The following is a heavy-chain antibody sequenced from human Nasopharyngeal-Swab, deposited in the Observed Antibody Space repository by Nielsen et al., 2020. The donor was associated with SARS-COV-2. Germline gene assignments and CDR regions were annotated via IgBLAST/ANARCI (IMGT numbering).Heavy chain of an antibody. J-gene: IGHJ6*02. V-gene: IGHV1-2*05. CDR1: GYTFTGYY. CDR3: AREGLGIAATGYYGMDV. D-gene: IGHD6-13*01. Sequence: ASVKVSCKASGYTFTGYYMHWVRQAPGQGLEWMGRINPNSGGTNYAQKFQGRVTMTRDTSISTAYMELSRLRSGDTVVYYCAREGLGIAATGYYGMDVWGQGTTVTVSS. CDR2: INPNSGGT.